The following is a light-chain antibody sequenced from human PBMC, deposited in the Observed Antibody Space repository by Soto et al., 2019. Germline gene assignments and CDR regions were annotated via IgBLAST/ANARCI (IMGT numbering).Light chain of an antibody. V-gene: IGKV4-1*01. Sequence: DIVMTQSPDSLAVSLGERTTVNCMSTQSLFDSSNKKNYLSWYQQRPGQSPKLLFYWASTRASGVPDRFSGSASGTDFTLTISSLRAEDVAVYYCHQYFSRPYTFGQGTKLEMK. CDR2: WAS. J-gene: IGKJ2*01. CDR1: QSLFDSSNKKNY. CDR3: HQYFSRPYT.